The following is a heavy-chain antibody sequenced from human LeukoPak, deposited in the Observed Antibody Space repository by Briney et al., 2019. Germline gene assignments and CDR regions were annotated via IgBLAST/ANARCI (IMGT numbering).Heavy chain of an antibody. CDR1: GFSFSDEY. J-gene: IGHJ4*02. CDR2: ISASGSYT. D-gene: IGHD6-19*01. CDR3: GRSRGAGPGAHFDV. Sequence: GGSLRLSCAASGFSFSDEYMSWIRQAPGQGPEWISYISASGSYTNYADSVKGRFTISRDNAKNSLHLQMSSLRAEDTAVYYCGRSRGAGPGAHFDVWGQGILVTVSS. V-gene: IGHV3-11*03.